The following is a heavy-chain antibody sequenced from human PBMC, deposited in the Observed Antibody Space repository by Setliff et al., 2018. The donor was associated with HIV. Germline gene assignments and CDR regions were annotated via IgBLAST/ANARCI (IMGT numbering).Heavy chain of an antibody. Sequence: PSETLSLTCTVSGGSITGHYWSWIRQPPGKGLEWIGSIYHSGTTYYNPSLKSRVTISLDTSKNQLSLKLSSVTASDTVVFYCARQGDPVYGGSSGVFDCWGQGTLVTVSS. V-gene: IGHV4-38-2*02. D-gene: IGHD2-15*01. CDR3: ARQGDPVYGGSSGVFDC. CDR2: IYHSGTT. CDR1: GGSITGHY. J-gene: IGHJ4*02.